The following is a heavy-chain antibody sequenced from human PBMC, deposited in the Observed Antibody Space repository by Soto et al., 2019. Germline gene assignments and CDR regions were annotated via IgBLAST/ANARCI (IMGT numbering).Heavy chain of an antibody. CDR1: GFTFSSYA. V-gene: IGHV3-23*01. CDR2: ISGSGGST. D-gene: IGHD6-19*01. CDR3: AKATGGWYLRGAFDI. Sequence: LILSCAASGFTFSSYAMSWVRQAPGKGLEWVSAISGSGGSTYYADSVKGRFTISRDNSKNTLYLQMNSLRAEDTAVYYCAKATGGWYLRGAFDIWGQGTMVTVSS. J-gene: IGHJ3*02.